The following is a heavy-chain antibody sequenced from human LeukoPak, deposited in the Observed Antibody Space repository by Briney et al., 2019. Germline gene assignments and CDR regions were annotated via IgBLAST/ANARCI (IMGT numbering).Heavy chain of an antibody. CDR2: ISNDGSNK. J-gene: IGHJ4*02. CDR3: ARMNSIGYFDY. D-gene: IGHD2/OR15-2a*01. V-gene: IGHV3-30*04. CDR1: GFTFSSYA. Sequence: GRSLRLSCAASGFTFSSYAMHWVRQAPAKGLYWVAVISNDGSNKYYADSVKGRFTISRDNSKNTLYLQMNSLRAEDTAVYYCARMNSIGYFDYWGRGTLVTVSS.